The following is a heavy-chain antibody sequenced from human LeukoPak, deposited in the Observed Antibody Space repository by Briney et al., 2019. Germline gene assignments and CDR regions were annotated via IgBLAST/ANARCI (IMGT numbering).Heavy chain of an antibody. V-gene: IGHV1-69*13. J-gene: IGHJ6*02. D-gene: IGHD5-24*01. Sequence: SVTVSCKASGGTFSSYAISWVRQAPGQGLEWMGGIIPIFGAANYAQKFQGRVTITADESTSTAYMELSSLRSEDTAVYYCGYTPYYYYGMDVWGQGTTVTVSS. CDR1: GGTFSSYA. CDR3: GYTPYYYYGMDV. CDR2: IIPIFGAA.